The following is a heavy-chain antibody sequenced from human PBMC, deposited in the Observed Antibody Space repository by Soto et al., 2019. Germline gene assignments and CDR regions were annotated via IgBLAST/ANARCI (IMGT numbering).Heavy chain of an antibody. J-gene: IGHJ2*01. CDR2: ITPLFGTP. Sequence: QVQLVQSGAEVKKPASSVKVSCKASGGTFSRYAISWVRQAPGQGLEWLGGITPLFGTPNYAQSFQGRLTITXXEXTXXVYMELRSLRSEATAVYYCAQTLGLAVSGPGRFDLWGRGTLVTVTS. CDR1: GGTFSRYA. V-gene: IGHV1-69*05. CDR3: AQTLGLAVSGPGRFDL. D-gene: IGHD6-19*01.